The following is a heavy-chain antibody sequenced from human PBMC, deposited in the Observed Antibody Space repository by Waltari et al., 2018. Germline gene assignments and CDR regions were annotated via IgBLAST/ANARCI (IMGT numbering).Heavy chain of an antibody. J-gene: IGHJ6*02. V-gene: IGHV3-48*03. Sequence: EVQLVESGGGLVQPGGSLRLSCAASGFTFSSYEMNWVRQAPGKGLEWVSYISSSGSTIYYADAVKGRFTISRDKAKNSLELKMNSLRAEDTAVYYCARDKTRRGLRLWEWPRYYYGMDVWGQGTTVTVSS. CDR2: ISSSGSTI. CDR3: ARDKTRRGLRLWEWPRYYYGMDV. CDR1: GFTFSSYE. D-gene: IGHD3-3*01.